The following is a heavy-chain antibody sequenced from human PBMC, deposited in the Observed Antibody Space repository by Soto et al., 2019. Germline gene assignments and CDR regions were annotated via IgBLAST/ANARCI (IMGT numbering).Heavy chain of an antibody. CDR2: ISSSSSYI. Sequence: GGSLRLSCAASGFTFSSYSMNWVRQAPGKGLEWVSSISSSSSYIYYADSVKGRFTISRDNAKNSLYLQMNSLRAEDTAVYYCARVPDLGELSYSFDYWGQGTLVTVSS. CDR3: ARVPDLGELSYSFDY. CDR1: GFTFSSYS. D-gene: IGHD3-16*02. J-gene: IGHJ4*02. V-gene: IGHV3-21*01.